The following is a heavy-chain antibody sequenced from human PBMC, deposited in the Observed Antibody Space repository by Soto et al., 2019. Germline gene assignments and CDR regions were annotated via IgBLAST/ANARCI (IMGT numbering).Heavy chain of an antibody. CDR3: ARHVVRPTSWTGDFFDY. CDR2: IYHSETT. D-gene: IGHD2-21*01. J-gene: IGHJ4*02. CDR1: GDSVGSSRYH. Sequence: QVQLQESGPGLVKPSETLSLTCTVSGDSVGSSRYHWGCIRQPPGKGLEWFGNIYHSETTSYNPYLKSRVTISVDTSTNQFSLEVFSVTAADTAIYYCARHVVRPTSWTGDFFDYWGKGTLVTVSS. V-gene: IGHV4-39*01.